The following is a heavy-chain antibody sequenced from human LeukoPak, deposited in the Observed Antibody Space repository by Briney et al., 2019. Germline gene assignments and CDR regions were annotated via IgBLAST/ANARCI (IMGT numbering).Heavy chain of an antibody. Sequence: ASVKVSCKASGYSFTGYYMHWVRQAPGQGLEWMGWINPNSGGTNYAQKFQGRVTMTRDTSISTAYMELSRLRPDDTAVYYCARDPDDSSGYYLDYWGQGTLVTVSS. J-gene: IGHJ4*02. CDR3: ARDPDDSSGYYLDY. CDR1: GYSFTGYY. CDR2: INPNSGGT. D-gene: IGHD3-22*01. V-gene: IGHV1-2*02.